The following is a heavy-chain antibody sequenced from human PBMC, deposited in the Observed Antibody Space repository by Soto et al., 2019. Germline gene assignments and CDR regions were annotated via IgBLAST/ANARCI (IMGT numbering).Heavy chain of an antibody. J-gene: IGHJ4*02. D-gene: IGHD3-22*01. CDR1: GFTFDDYD. CDR2: ICWNSGSR. V-gene: IGHV3-9*01. Sequence: GGSLRLSCAASGFTFDDYDMHWVRQAPGKGLEWVSGICWNSGSRGYADSVKGRFTISRDNAKNSLYLQMNSLRAEDTAVYYCAKSPGMYYYDSSGYYHYDYWGQGT. CDR3: AKSPGMYYYDSSGYYHYDY.